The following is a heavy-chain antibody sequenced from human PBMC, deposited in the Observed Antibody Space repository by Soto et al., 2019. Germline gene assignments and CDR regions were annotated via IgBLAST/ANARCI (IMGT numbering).Heavy chain of an antibody. CDR1: GFTFSSYG. CDR3: AKALFAALRYMDV. CDR2: IADGGSST. D-gene: IGHD2-21*01. Sequence: GSLRLSCAASGFTFSSYGMHWVRQAPGKGLEWVAVIADGGSSTYYADSVKGRFTISRDNSKSTLYLHMNSLRAEDTAVYYCAKALFAALRYMDVWGKGTTVTVSS. V-gene: IGHV3-30*18. J-gene: IGHJ6*03.